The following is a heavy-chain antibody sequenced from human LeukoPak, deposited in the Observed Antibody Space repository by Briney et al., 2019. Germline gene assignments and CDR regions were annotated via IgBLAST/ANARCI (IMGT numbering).Heavy chain of an antibody. V-gene: IGHV3-23*01. J-gene: IGHJ4*02. CDR1: GFTFSSYA. D-gene: IGHD1-1*01. CDR2: ISGSGGST. Sequence: GGSLRLSCAASGFTFSSYAMSWVRQAPGKGLEWVSAISGSGGSTYYADSVKGRFTISRDNSKNTLYLQMNSLRAEDMAVYYCASRLQLETFDYWGQGTLVTVSS. CDR3: ASRLQLETFDY.